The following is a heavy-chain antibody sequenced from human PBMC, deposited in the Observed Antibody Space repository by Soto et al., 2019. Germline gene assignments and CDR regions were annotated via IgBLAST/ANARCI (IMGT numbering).Heavy chain of an antibody. CDR3: VSALRHTAMVYPWFDP. Sequence: SETLSLTCAVYGGSFSGYYWSWIRLPPGMGLEWIGQIFHGGSTNYSPSLKSRVTISVDTSKNQFSLGLTSVTAADTAVYYCVSALRHTAMVYPWFDPWGQGTLVTVSS. D-gene: IGHD5-18*01. V-gene: IGHV4-34*12. CDR2: IFHGGST. CDR1: GGSFSGYY. J-gene: IGHJ5*02.